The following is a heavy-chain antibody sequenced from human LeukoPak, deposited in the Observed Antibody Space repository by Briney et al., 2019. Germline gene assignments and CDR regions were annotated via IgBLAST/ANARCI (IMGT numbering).Heavy chain of an antibody. D-gene: IGHD4-17*01. Sequence: SQTLSLTCTVSGGSISSGSYYWSWIRQPAGKRVEWIGRIYTSGSTHYNHSLKSRVTISVDTSKNQFSLKLSSVTAADTAVYYCAREFGYAVTSLDYWGQGTLVTVSS. V-gene: IGHV4-61*02. CDR1: GGSISSGSYY. CDR2: IYTSGST. CDR3: AREFGYAVTSLDY. J-gene: IGHJ4*02.